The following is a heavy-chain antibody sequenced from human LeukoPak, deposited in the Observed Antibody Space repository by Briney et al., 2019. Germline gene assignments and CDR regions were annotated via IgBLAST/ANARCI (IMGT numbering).Heavy chain of an antibody. J-gene: IGHJ4*02. V-gene: IGHV3-15*01. Sequence: GGSLRLSCAASGFTFSNAWMSWVRQAPGKGLEWVGRIKSKTDGGTTDYAAPVKGRFTISRDDSKNTLYLQMNSLKTEDTAVYYCTTDSPYSSSWYYFDYWGQETLVTVSS. D-gene: IGHD6-13*01. CDR1: GFTFSNAW. CDR3: TTDSPYSSSWYYFDY. CDR2: IKSKTDGGTT.